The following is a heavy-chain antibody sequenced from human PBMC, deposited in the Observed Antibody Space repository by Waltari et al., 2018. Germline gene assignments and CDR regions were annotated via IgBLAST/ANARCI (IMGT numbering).Heavy chain of an antibody. Sequence: EVQLVESGGVLVHPGGSLRLSCAASGFSFSSFWLHWVRQAPGKGLEGVSGIDSESEGTSTSQADSVAGRFTISRDNRKNTLYLQMNSMRADGTGVYYGARELYASGSGGYPGRDYWGQGTLVTVSS. CDR1: GFSFSSFW. D-gene: IGHD3-10*01. V-gene: IGHV3-74*01. CDR3: ARELYASGSGGYPGRDY. CDR2: IDSESEGTST. J-gene: IGHJ4*02.